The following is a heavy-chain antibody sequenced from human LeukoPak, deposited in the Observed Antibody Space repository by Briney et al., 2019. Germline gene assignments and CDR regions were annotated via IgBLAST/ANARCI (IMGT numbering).Heavy chain of an antibody. V-gene: IGHV1-2*04. D-gene: IGHD6-13*01. J-gene: IGHJ6*03. CDR1: GYTFTGYY. CDR2: INPNSGDT. Sequence: ASVKVSCKASGYTFTGYYIHWVRQAPGQGLEWMGWINPNSGDTSYAQKFQGWVTMTRDTSISTVYMELTRLRSDDTAVYYCARGIAALPYYYYYYYMDVWGKGTTVTVSS. CDR3: ARGIAALPYYYYYYYMDV.